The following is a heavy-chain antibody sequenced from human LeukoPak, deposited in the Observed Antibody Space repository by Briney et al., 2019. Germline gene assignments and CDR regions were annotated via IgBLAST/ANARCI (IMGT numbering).Heavy chain of an antibody. CDR2: ISSKNTYI. CDR1: GFDFNYYD. Sequence: GGSLRLSCVASGFDFNYYDMNWVRQAPGKGLEWVSSISSKNTYIDSADSTKGRFTISRDNANNSVFLQMSSLRPEDTAVYYCARRGGLSSGRGFDHWGQGTLVTVSS. V-gene: IGHV3-21*01. CDR3: ARRGGLSSGRGFDH. D-gene: IGHD3-16*01. J-gene: IGHJ4*02.